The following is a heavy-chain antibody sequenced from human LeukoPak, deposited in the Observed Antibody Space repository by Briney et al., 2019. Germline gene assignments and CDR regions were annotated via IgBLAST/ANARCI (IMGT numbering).Heavy chain of an antibody. CDR3: ARDFGWWELLSWFDR. Sequence: GASVKVSCKASGYTFTSYYMHWVGQAPGQGLEWMGIINPSGGSTSYAQKFQGRVTITRDTSTSTVYMELSSLRSEDTAVYYCARDFGWWELLSWFDRWGQGTLVTVSS. CDR2: INPSGGST. D-gene: IGHD1-26*01. J-gene: IGHJ5*02. V-gene: IGHV1-46*03. CDR1: GYTFTSYY.